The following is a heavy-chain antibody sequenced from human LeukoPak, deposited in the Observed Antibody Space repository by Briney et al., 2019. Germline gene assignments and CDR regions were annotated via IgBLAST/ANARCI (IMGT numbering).Heavy chain of an antibody. J-gene: IGHJ6*02. Sequence: SETLSLTCAVYGGPFSGYYWSWIRQPPGKRLEWIGEINHSGSTNYNPSLKSRVTISVDTSKNQFSLKLSSVTAADTAVYYCARVKIRGSSGWNTAGRYYYYGMDVWGQGTTVTVSS. CDR3: ARVKIRGSSGWNTAGRYYYYGMDV. V-gene: IGHV4-34*01. CDR1: GGPFSGYY. CDR2: INHSGST. D-gene: IGHD6-19*01.